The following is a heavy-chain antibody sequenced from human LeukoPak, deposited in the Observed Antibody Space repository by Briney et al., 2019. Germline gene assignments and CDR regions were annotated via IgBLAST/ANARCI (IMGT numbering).Heavy chain of an antibody. Sequence: GGSLRLSCAASGFTFSSYSMNWVRQAPGKGLEWVSSISSSSSYIYYADSVKGRFTISRDNSKNSLYLQMNSLRTEDTALYYCAKDQYCSSTSCQINAHYYYYGMDVWGQGTTVTVSS. J-gene: IGHJ6*02. V-gene: IGHV3-21*04. CDR2: ISSSSSYI. D-gene: IGHD2-2*01. CDR3: AKDQYCSSTSCQINAHYYYYGMDV. CDR1: GFTFSSYS.